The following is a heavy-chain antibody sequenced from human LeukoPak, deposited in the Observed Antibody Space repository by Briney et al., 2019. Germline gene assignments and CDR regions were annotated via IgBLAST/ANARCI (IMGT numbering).Heavy chain of an antibody. CDR3: ARNAGAPYYYYMDV. Sequence: SETLSLTCAVYGGSFSGYYWSWIRQPPGKGLEWIGEINHSGSTNYNPSLKSRVTISVDTSKNHFSLKLSSVTAADTAVYYCARNAGAPYYYYMDVWGKGTTVTVSS. D-gene: IGHD1-26*01. CDR1: GGSFSGYY. CDR2: INHSGST. V-gene: IGHV4-34*01. J-gene: IGHJ6*03.